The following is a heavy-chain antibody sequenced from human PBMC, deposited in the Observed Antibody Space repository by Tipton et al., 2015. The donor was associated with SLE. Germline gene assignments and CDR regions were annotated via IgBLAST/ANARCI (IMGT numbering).Heavy chain of an antibody. D-gene: IGHD6-13*01. CDR1: GGSISSGGYY. V-gene: IGHV4-39*07. CDR2: IYDSGSA. CDR3: ARRLYSAPFYF. Sequence: TLSLTCTVSGGSISSGGYYWGWIRRLPGKGLEWIGHIYDSGSAYYNPSLKSRVSFSIDTSKYQFSLKLNSVTAAYTAVYYCARRLYSAPFYFWGQGTLLTVSS. J-gene: IGHJ4*02.